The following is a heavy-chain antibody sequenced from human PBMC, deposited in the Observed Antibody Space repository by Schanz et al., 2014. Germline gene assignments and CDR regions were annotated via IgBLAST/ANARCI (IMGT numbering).Heavy chain of an antibody. D-gene: IGHD4-17*01. CDR1: GYTFTSYG. CDR3: ARGYGDSPTDF. CDR2: ISPYTGNT. J-gene: IGHJ4*02. Sequence: QVQLVQSGAEVKKPGASVKVSCKASGYTFTSYGITWVRQAPGQGLQWMGWISPYTGNTNYAQTLQGRITLTTDTATSTAYMELRSLRSEDTAVYYCARGYGDSPTDFWGQGTLVTVSS. V-gene: IGHV1-18*01.